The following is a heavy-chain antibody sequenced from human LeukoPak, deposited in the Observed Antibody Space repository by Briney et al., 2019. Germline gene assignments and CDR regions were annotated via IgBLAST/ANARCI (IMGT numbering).Heavy chain of an antibody. CDR3: ARTYYYDSSAFDY. CDR1: GFTFDDYG. Sequence: GGSLRLSCAASGFTFDDYGMSWVRQARGKGLEGVSGINWNGGSTGYADSVKGRFTIHRDNAQNSLYLQMNSLRAEDTALYYCARTYYYDSSAFDYWGQGTLVTVSS. D-gene: IGHD3-22*01. J-gene: IGHJ4*02. CDR2: INWNGGST. V-gene: IGHV3-20*04.